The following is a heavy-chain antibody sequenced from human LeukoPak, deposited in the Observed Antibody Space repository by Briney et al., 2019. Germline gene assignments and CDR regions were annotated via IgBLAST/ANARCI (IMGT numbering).Heavy chain of an antibody. D-gene: IGHD3-16*02. V-gene: IGHV3-48*01. CDR3: ARSLSSRFSGPRRPYYFDS. CDR1: GFTFSSYS. Sequence: GGSLRLSCAASGFTFSSYSMKWVRQAPGKGLEWVSYISISGSTIHYADSVKGRFTISTDNSKNTLYLQMNSLRAEDTAVYYCARSLSSRFSGPRRPYYFDSWGQGTLVTVSS. CDR2: ISISGSTI. J-gene: IGHJ4*02.